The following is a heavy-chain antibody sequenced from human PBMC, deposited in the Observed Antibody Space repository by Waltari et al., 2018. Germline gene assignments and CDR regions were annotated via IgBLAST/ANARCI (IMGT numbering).Heavy chain of an antibody. D-gene: IGHD1-1*01. CDR3: VKDINSGWNELFDY. CDR2: ITWNRGIM. V-gene: IGHV3-9*01. CDR1: GFTFDDFA. Sequence: EVQLVESGGGLVQPGRSLRLSCEASGFTFDDFAMHWVRQAPGKGLEWVSGITWNRGIMGYVEAVKGRFTISRDNAKKSLYLQLDSLRPEDTTLYYCVKDINSGWNELFDYWGQGTLVTVSS. J-gene: IGHJ4*02.